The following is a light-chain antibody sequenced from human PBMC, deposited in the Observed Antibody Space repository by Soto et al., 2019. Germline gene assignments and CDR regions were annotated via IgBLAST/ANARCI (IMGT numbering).Light chain of an antibody. CDR1: QSISTY. Sequence: DIQMTQSPSSLSASVADRVTITCRASQSISTYLNWYQQKPGKAPKLLIYGASSLQSGVTPRFTGSGSGTDFTLTINSLQPEDFATYHCQQSYSTPWTFGQGTKVEIK. CDR2: GAS. J-gene: IGKJ1*01. CDR3: QQSYSTPWT. V-gene: IGKV1-39*01.